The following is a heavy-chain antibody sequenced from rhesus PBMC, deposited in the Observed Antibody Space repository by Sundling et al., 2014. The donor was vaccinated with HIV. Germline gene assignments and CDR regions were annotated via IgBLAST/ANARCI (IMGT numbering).Heavy chain of an antibody. CDR3: ARGPGIAGTTWGFNYGLDS. Sequence: QVQLVQSGAEVKKPGASVKVSCKASGFTFGSYAINWVRQAPGQGLEWMGVIIPLIGIIEYPEKFQGRVTITADTSTNTAYMEVSSLRSEDTAVYYCARGPGIAGTTWGFNYGLDSWGQGVVVTVSS. J-gene: IGHJ6*01. D-gene: IGHD1-20*01. CDR1: GFTFGSYA. V-gene: IGHV1-198*02. CDR2: IIPLIGII.